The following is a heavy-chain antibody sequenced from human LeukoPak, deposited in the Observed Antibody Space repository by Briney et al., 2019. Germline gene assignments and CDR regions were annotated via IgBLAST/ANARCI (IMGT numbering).Heavy chain of an antibody. CDR3: ARVAASAGRSLDH. V-gene: IGHV7-4-1*02. CDR1: GYTFTNYA. Sequence: GASVKVSCKASGYTFTNYAMSWVRQAPGQGLEWMGWINTNTGNPTYAQGFTGRFVFSLDTSVSTAYLQISSLKAVDTAVYYCARVAASAGRSLDHWGQGTLVTVSS. J-gene: IGHJ4*02. D-gene: IGHD6-13*01. CDR2: INTNTGNP.